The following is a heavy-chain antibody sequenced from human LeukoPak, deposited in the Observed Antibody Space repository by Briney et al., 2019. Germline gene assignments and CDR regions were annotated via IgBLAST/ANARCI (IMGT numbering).Heavy chain of an antibody. V-gene: IGHV3-30*18. CDR2: ISNDGSNE. CDR3: AKDRTVVVVAATFDY. CDR1: GFTFSSYG. J-gene: IGHJ4*02. Sequence: PGGSLRLSCAASGFTFSSYGMHWVRQAPGKGLEWVALISNDGSNEYYADSIKGRFTISRDNSKNTLYLQMNSLRAEDTAVYYCAKDRTVVVVAATFDYWGQGTLVTVSS. D-gene: IGHD2-15*01.